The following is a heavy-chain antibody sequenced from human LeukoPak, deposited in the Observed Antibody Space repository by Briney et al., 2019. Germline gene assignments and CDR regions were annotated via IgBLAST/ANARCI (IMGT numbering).Heavy chain of an antibody. CDR1: GFTFSTYW. CDR2: IYYSGST. V-gene: IGHV4-59*01. D-gene: IGHD4-11*01. CDR3: ARVYSIHWYFDL. J-gene: IGHJ2*01. Sequence: GSLRLSCAASGFTFSTYWMSWIRQPPGKGLEWIGYIYYSGSTNYNPSLKSRVTISVDTSKNQFSLKLSSVTAADTAVYYCARVYSIHWYFDLWGRGTLVTVSS.